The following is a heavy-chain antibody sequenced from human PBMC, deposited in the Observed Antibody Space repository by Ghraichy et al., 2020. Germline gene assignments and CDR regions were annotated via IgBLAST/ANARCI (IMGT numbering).Heavy chain of an antibody. CDR1: GGSISSSSYY. CDR2: IYYSGST. J-gene: IGHJ5*02. D-gene: IGHD2-15*01. Sequence: SETLSLTYTVSGGSISSSSYYWGWIRQPPGKGLEWIGSIYYSGSTYYNPSLKSRVTISVDTSKNQFSLKLSSVTAADTAVYYCASYCSGGSCYEDQDWFDPWGQGTLVTVSS. V-gene: IGHV4-39*01. CDR3: ASYCSGGSCYEDQDWFDP.